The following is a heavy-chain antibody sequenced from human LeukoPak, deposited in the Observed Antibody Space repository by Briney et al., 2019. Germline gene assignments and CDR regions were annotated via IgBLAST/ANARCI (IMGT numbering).Heavy chain of an antibody. CDR3: AREKGYYYYGMDV. CDR1: GGSFSGYY. CDR2: INQSGST. J-gene: IGHJ6*02. V-gene: IGHV4-34*01. Sequence: SETLSLTCAVYGGSFSGYYWSWIRQPPGKGLEWIGEINQSGSTNYNPSLKSRVTISVDTSKNQFSLKLSSVTAADTAVYYCAREKGYYYYGMDVWGQGTTVTVSS.